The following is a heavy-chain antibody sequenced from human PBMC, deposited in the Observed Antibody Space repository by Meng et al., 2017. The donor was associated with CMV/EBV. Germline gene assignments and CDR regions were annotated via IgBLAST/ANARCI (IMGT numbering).Heavy chain of an antibody. D-gene: IGHD6-13*01. CDR3: ARADGVYSSSWYWFDP. CDR1: GFTFSDYY. CDR2: ISSSGSTI. V-gene: IGHV3-11*04. J-gene: IGHJ5*02. Sequence: GGSLRLSCAASGFTFSDYYMSWIRQAPGKGLEWVSYISSSGSTIYYADSVKGRFTISRDNAKNSLYLQMNSLRAEDTAVYYCARADGVYSSSWYWFDPWGQGTLVTVSS.